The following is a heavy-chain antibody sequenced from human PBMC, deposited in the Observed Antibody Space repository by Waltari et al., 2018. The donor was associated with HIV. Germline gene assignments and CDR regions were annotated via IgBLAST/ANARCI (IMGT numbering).Heavy chain of an antibody. V-gene: IGHV4-59*01. Sequence: QVQLQESGPGLVKPSETLSLTCTVSGGSIRSYYWSWIRQPPGKGLEWIGYIYYSGSTNYNPSLKSRVTISVDTSKNQFSLKLSSVTAADTAVYYCARDRCSSTSCYTDYYYGMDVWGQGTTVTVSS. J-gene: IGHJ6*02. D-gene: IGHD2-2*02. CDR3: ARDRCSSTSCYTDYYYGMDV. CDR1: GGSIRSYY. CDR2: IYYSGST.